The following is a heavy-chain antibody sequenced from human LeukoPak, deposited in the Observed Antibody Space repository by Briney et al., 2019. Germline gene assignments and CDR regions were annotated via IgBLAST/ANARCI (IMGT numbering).Heavy chain of an antibody. CDR2: ISGSGYST. CDR1: GFTFSSYT. CDR3: AWGYSPPHYDKRYYFDY. Sequence: PGGSLRLSCAASGFTFSSYTMTWVRQAPGKGLEWVSTISGSGYSTYYADSVKGRFTISRDNSKNALYLQMHSLRPEDTAVYYCAWGYSPPHYDKRYYFDYWGQGTLVTVSS. J-gene: IGHJ4*02. D-gene: IGHD3-22*01. V-gene: IGHV3-23*01.